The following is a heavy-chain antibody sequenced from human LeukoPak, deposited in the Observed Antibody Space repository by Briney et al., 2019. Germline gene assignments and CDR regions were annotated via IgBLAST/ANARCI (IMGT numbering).Heavy chain of an antibody. J-gene: IGHJ4*02. V-gene: IGHV4-39*07. CDR2: IYYSGNT. CDR3: ARETPRGMATIPPIDY. D-gene: IGHD5-24*01. Sequence: SETLSLTCTVSGGSVSSNTYYWGWIRQPPGKGLDWIGSIYYSGNTYYNPSLKSRVTISVDTSKNQFSLKLSSVTAADTAVYYCARETPRGMATIPPIDYWGQGTLVTVSS. CDR1: GGSVSSNTYY.